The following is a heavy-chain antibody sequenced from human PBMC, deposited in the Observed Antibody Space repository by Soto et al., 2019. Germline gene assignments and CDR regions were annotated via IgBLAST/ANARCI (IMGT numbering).Heavy chain of an antibody. Sequence: SETLSLTCAVSGYSISSGYYWGWIRQPPGKGLEWIGSIYHSGSTYYNPSLKSRVTISVDTSKNQFSLKLSSVTAADTAVYYCARDSSGEDFDYWGQGTLVTVS. CDR3: ARDSSGEDFDY. D-gene: IGHD6-19*01. CDR2: IYHSGST. V-gene: IGHV4-38-2*01. J-gene: IGHJ4*02. CDR1: GYSISSGYY.